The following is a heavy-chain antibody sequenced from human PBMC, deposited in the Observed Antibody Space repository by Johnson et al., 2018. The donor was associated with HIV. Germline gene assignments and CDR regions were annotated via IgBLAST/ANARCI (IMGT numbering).Heavy chain of an antibody. Sequence: QVQLVESGGGVVRPGGSLRLSCAASGFTFSSYAMHWVRQAPGTGLEWVAVISYDGSNKYYADSVQCRFTISRDNSKNTLYLQMNSLRAEDAAVYYCASCESDSSGRGAFDIWGQGTVVTVSS. D-gene: IGHD3-22*01. CDR2: ISYDGSNK. CDR1: GFTFSSYA. V-gene: IGHV3-30-3*01. J-gene: IGHJ3*02. CDR3: ASCESDSSGRGAFDI.